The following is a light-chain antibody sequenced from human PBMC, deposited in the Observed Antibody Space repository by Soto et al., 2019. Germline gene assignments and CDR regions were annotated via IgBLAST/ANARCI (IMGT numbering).Light chain of an antibody. V-gene: IGKV3-20*01. CDR1: QSVSSSY. CDR2: GAS. J-gene: IGKJ5*01. Sequence: EIVLTQSPGTLSLSPGERATLSCRASQSVSSSYVAWYQQKPGQAPRLRIYGASSRATGIPDRFSGSGSGTDFTLTIRRLEPEDFAVYYCQQYGSSPPSITFGQGTRLEIK. CDR3: QQYGSSPPSIT.